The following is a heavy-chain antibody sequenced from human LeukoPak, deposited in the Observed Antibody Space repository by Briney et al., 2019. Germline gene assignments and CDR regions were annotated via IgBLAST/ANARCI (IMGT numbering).Heavy chain of an antibody. J-gene: IGHJ5*02. CDR3: ARYYYGSGSTNWFDP. D-gene: IGHD3-10*01. CDR1: GYTFTSYS. V-gene: IGHV1-18*01. Sequence: ASVKVSCKASGYTFTSYSISWVRQAPGQGLEWMGWISAYNGNTNYAQKLQGRVTMTTDTSTSTAYMELRSLRSDDTAVYYCARYYYGSGSTNWFDPWGQGTLVTVSS. CDR2: ISAYNGNT.